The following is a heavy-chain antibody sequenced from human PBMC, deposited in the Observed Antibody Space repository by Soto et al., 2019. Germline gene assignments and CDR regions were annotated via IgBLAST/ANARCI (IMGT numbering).Heavy chain of an antibody. CDR3: ARGRTLRNYADDSSDYFYFFDY. Sequence: SETLSLTXTVSGDSISTFYWGWMRQSPGKELVWIGYVYYTGSTNYNPSLKSRVTISVDRSKNQFSLKLTSANAADTAVYYCARGRTLRNYADDSSDYFYFFDYWGQGTQVTVSS. CDR1: GDSISTFY. V-gene: IGHV4-59*01. CDR2: VYYTGST. D-gene: IGHD3-22*01. J-gene: IGHJ4*02.